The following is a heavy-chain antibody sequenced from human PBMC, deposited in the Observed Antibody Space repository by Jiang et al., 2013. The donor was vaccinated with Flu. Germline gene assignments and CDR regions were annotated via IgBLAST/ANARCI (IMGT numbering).Heavy chain of an antibody. CDR2: INPNTGGT. CDR3: ARDGDLVWFGENWFDP. CDR1: GYTFTAYY. V-gene: IGHV1-2*04. D-gene: IGHD3-10*01. J-gene: IGHJ5*02. Sequence: SGAEVKMPGASVKVSCRASGYTFTAYYIHWVRQAPGQGLEWMGWINPNTGGTNYAQKFEGWVTMTRDTSISTVYMEVSRLKSDDTAVYYCARDGDLVWFGENWFDPWGQGTLVTVSS.